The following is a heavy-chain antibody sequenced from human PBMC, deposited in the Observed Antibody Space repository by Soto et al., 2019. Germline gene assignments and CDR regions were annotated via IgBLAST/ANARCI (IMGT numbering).Heavy chain of an antibody. V-gene: IGHV3-23*01. D-gene: IGHD2-2*01. CDR2: LSGSGATT. J-gene: IGHJ6*01. CDR3: AKTPESRSTCYYYGLDV. CDR1: GLAFSSYA. Sequence: VQLLESGGGLVQPGGSLRLSCAASGLAFSSYAMTWVRQAPGKGLEWVSALSGSGATTYYADAVKGRFTISRDNSKNTLSLEMNSMRAEDTAVYYCAKTPESRSTCYYYGLDVWGQGTTVTVSS.